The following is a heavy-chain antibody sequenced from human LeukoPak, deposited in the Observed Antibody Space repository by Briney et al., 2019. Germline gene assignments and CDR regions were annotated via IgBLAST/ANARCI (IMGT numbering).Heavy chain of an antibody. CDR3: AREGRYCGSNTCYYMDV. V-gene: IGHV4-38-2*02. CDR1: GFSISSGYY. D-gene: IGHD2-2*01. Sequence: SETLSLTCTVSGFSISSGYYWGWIRQPPGKGLEWIGSIYHSGSTYYNPSLKSRVTISVDTSKNQFSLKLSSVTAADTAVYYCAREGRYCGSNTCYYMDVWGKGTTVIVSS. J-gene: IGHJ6*03. CDR2: IYHSGST.